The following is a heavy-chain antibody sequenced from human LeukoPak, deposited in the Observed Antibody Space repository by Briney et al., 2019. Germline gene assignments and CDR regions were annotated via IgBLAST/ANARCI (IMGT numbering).Heavy chain of an antibody. Sequence: GGSLRLSCAASGFTFSSYEMNWVRQAPGKGLEWVSAISGSGGSTYYADSVKGRFTISRDNSKNTLFLHMNSLRAEDTAVYSCAKGYYGSGSYGWFDYWGQGTLVTVSS. D-gene: IGHD3-10*01. V-gene: IGHV3-23*01. CDR1: GFTFSSYE. CDR2: ISGSGGST. J-gene: IGHJ4*02. CDR3: AKGYYGSGSYGWFDY.